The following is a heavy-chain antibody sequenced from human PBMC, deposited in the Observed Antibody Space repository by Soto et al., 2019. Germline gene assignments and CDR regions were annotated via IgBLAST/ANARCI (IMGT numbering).Heavy chain of an antibody. CDR1: GFTFSSYT. D-gene: IGHD3-3*01. CDR2: ISTSSIYI. V-gene: IGHV3-21*01. Sequence: EVQLVESGGGLVKPGGSLRLSCAASGFTFSSYTMNWVRQAPGKGLEWVSSISTSSIYIYYADSVKGRFTISRDNAKNSHYLQMNSLRAEDTAVYYCAKERGYYDFWSGYSPSDFWGQGTLVTVSS. CDR3: AKERGYYDFWSGYSPSDF. J-gene: IGHJ4*02.